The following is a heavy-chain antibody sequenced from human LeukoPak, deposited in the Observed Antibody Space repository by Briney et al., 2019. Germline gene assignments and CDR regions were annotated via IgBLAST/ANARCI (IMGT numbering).Heavy chain of an antibody. J-gene: IGHJ6*04. D-gene: IGHD6-13*01. Sequence: PGGSLRLSCAASGFTFSSYWMSWVRQAPGKGLEWVANIKQDGSEKYYVDSVKGRFTISRDNAKNSLYLQMNSLRAEDTAVYYCARSDSSSWYGYYYYGMDVWGKGTTVTVSS. V-gene: IGHV3-7*01. CDR1: GFTFSSYW. CDR2: IKQDGSEK. CDR3: ARSDSSSWYGYYYYGMDV.